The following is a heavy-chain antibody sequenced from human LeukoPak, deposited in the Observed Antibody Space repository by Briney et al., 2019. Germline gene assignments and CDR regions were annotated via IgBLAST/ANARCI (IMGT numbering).Heavy chain of an antibody. V-gene: IGHV3-20*04. CDR2: INWNAVRV. CDR1: GFTFNNFG. J-gene: IGHJ4*02. D-gene: IGHD3-22*01. CDR3: ARLRNYDSSGYYFEIDY. Sequence: GGSLRLSCAVSGFTFNNFGMSWVRQAQGKELEGVSGINWNAVRVGYAESVKGRFTISRDNAKNSLYLQMNSLRAEDTAFYYCARLRNYDSSGYYFEIDYWGQGTLVTVSS.